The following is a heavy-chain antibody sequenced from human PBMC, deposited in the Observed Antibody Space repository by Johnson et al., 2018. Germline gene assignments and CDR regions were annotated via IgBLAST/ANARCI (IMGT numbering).Heavy chain of an antibody. J-gene: IGHJ6*02. CDR2: TWDEGGDK. CDR3: ARDARGDV. Sequence: QVQLVQSGGGVVQPGRSLRLSCAAPGFTLNNYGIHWVRQAPGKGLEGVAVTWDEGGDKNYADSGKGGFTISRDNSKNTLYLQMNSLRVEDTAVYYCARDARGDVWGQGTTVTVSS. V-gene: IGHV3-33*01. CDR1: GFTLNNYG.